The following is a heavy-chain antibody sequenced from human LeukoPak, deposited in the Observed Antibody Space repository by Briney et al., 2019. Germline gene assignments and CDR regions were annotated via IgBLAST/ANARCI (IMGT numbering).Heavy chain of an antibody. D-gene: IGHD3-3*01. CDR2: IRNDGNNI. Sequence: GGSLRLSCAASGFSFSSYGMHWVRQAPGKGLEWVAFIRNDGNNIRYADSVKGRFTISRDNSKNTLYLQMNSLRAEDTAVYYCARGPYYDFWSREGGYYYYYMDVWGKGTTVTVSS. CDR3: ARGPYYDFWSREGGYYYYYMDV. CDR1: GFSFSSYG. J-gene: IGHJ6*03. V-gene: IGHV3-30*02.